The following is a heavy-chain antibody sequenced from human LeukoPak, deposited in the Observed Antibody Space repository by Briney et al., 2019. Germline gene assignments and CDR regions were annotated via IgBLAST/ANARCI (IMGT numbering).Heavy chain of an antibody. CDR3: AYYDFWSGYSGFDP. J-gene: IGHJ5*02. CDR2: INPNSGGT. V-gene: IGHV1-2*02. Sequence: ASVKVSCKASGYTFTGYYMDWVRQAPGQGLEWMGWINPNSGGTNYAQKFQGRVTMTRDTSISTAYMELSRLRSDDTAVYYCAYYDFWSGYSGFDPWGQGTLVTVSS. CDR1: GYTFTGYY. D-gene: IGHD3-3*01.